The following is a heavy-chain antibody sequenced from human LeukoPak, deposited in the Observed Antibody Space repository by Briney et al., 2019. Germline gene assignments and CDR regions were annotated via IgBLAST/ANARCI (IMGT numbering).Heavy chain of an antibody. CDR3: AKGGYCSSTSCRGYFDP. Sequence: PGGSLRLSCAASGFTFSSYAMSWVRQAPGQGLEWVSAISGSGGSTYYADSVKGRFTISRDNSKNTLYLQMNSLRAEDTAVYYCAKGGYCSSTSCRGYFDPWGQGTLVTVSS. D-gene: IGHD2-2*01. J-gene: IGHJ5*02. CDR2: ISGSGGST. V-gene: IGHV3-23*01. CDR1: GFTFSSYA.